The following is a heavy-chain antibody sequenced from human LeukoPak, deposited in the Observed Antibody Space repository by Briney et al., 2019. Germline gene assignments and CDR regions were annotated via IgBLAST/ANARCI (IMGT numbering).Heavy chain of an antibody. V-gene: IGHV3-30-3*01. CDR3: ASYSLSHPPPLGYGSGSGRDY. J-gene: IGHJ4*02. CDR1: GFTFSSYA. CDR2: ISYDGSNK. Sequence: GGSLRLSCAASGFTFSSYAMHWVRQAPGKGLEWVAVISYDGSNKYYADSVKGRFTISRDNSKNTLYLQMNSLRAEDTAVYYCASYSLSHPPPLGYGSGSGRDYWGQGTLVTVSS. D-gene: IGHD3-10*01.